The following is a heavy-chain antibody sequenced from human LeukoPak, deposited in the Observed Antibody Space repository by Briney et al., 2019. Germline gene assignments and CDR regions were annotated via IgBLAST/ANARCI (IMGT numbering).Heavy chain of an antibody. CDR2: IKQDGSEK. J-gene: IGHJ4*02. V-gene: IGHV3-7*01. D-gene: IGHD6-13*01. CDR1: GFRFSNYW. Sequence: GGSLRLSCAASGFRFSNYWMSWVRQAPGKGLEWVANIKQDGSEKDYVDSMKGRFTISRDNAMNSVYLQVNSLRAEDTAVYYCARIGYSSSSFDYWGQGTLVTVSS. CDR3: ARIGYSSSSFDY.